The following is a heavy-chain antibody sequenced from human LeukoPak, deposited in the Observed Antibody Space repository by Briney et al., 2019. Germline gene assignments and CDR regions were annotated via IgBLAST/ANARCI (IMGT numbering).Heavy chain of an antibody. V-gene: IGHV4-39*02. D-gene: IGHD3-22*01. J-gene: IGHJ1*01. Sequence: PSETLSLTCTLSGDYISSSSYYWGWIRRPPGKGLEWIGDIYYSGSTYYNASLKGRVSISIDTSNNHFSLHLRSLTAADTALYYCARRRYYDSTGYLDWGHGTLVTVSS. CDR1: GDYISSSSYY. CDR3: ARRRYYDSTGYLD. CDR2: IYYSGST.